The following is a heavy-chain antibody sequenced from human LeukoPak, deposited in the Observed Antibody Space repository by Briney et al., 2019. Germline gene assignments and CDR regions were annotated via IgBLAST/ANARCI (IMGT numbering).Heavy chain of an antibody. V-gene: IGHV4-39*01. Sequence: SETLSLTCTVSGGSISSSSYYWGWIRQPPGKGLEWIGSIYYSGGTYYNPSLKSRVTISVDTSKNQFSLKLSSVTAADTAVYYCARLARGSGYSYGYEFDYWGQGTLVTVSS. D-gene: IGHD5-18*01. CDR2: IYYSGGT. CDR1: GGSISSSSYY. J-gene: IGHJ4*02. CDR3: ARLARGSGYSYGYEFDY.